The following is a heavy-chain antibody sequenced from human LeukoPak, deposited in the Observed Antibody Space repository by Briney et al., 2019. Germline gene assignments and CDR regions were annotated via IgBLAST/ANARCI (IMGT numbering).Heavy chain of an antibody. CDR3: ARDRIVVVVAANFRYGMDV. CDR2: ISSSGSTI. D-gene: IGHD2-15*01. CDR1: GFTFSDYY. Sequence: GGSLRLSCAASGFTFSDYYMSWIRQAPGKGLEWVSYISSSGSTIYYADSVKGRFNISRDNAKNSLYLQMNSLRAEDTAVYYCARDRIVVVVAANFRYGMDVWGQGTTVTVSS. V-gene: IGHV3-11*01. J-gene: IGHJ6*02.